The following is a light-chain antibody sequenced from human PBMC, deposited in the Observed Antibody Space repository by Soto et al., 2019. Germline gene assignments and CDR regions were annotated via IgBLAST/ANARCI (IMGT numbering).Light chain of an antibody. CDR1: SRDVGGHDY. V-gene: IGLV2-8*01. J-gene: IGLJ2*01. CDR2: ELS. Sequence: QSALTQPPSASGSPGQSVTISCTGTSRDVGGHDYVSWYQQHPGKAPKLMIYELSKRPSGVPDRFSGSKSGNTASLTVSGLQAEDEAEYYCSSYVTGDSLIFGGGTKVTVL. CDR3: SSYVTGDSLI.